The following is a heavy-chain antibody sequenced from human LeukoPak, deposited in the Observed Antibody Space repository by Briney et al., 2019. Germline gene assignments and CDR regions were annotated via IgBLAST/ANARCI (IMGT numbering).Heavy chain of an antibody. Sequence: PSETLSLTCTVSGGSISSYYWSWIRQPPGKGLEWIGYIYYSGSTNYNPSLKSRGTISVDTSKNQFPLKLSSVTAADTAVYYCARHVPQLHRRGAFDIWGQGTMVTVSS. V-gene: IGHV4-59*08. D-gene: IGHD1-1*01. CDR2: IYYSGST. CDR3: ARHVPQLHRRGAFDI. CDR1: GGSISSYY. J-gene: IGHJ3*02.